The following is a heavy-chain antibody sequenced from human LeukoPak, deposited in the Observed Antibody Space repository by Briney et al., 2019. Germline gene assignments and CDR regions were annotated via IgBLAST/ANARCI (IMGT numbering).Heavy chain of an antibody. Sequence: GGSLRLSCTTSGFTFSDYAVSWVRQAPGKGLEWIGFIRNKANGGTTEYTASVKGRFTISRDDSKTIAHLQMSSLKTEDTAVYYCSRFYSSGWASGAFDIWGQGTMVTVSS. CDR3: SRFYSSGWASGAFDI. V-gene: IGHV3-49*04. CDR2: IRNKANGGTT. CDR1: GFTFSDYA. J-gene: IGHJ3*02. D-gene: IGHD3-22*01.